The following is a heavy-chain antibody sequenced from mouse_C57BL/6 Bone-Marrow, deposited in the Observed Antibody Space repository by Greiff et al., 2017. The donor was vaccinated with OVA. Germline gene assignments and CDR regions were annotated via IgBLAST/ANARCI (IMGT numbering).Heavy chain of an antibody. CDR3: ARLFYYYGSGDYYAMDY. CDR1: GYTFTDYA. Sequence: VQLQQSGPELVRPGVSVKISCKGSGYTFTDYAMHWVKQSHAKSLEWIGVISTYYGDASYNQKFKDKATLTGDKSSSTAYMELARLTSEDSAVYYCARLFYYYGSGDYYAMDYWGQGTSVTVSS. J-gene: IGHJ4*01. CDR2: ISTYYGDA. D-gene: IGHD1-1*01. V-gene: IGHV1-67*01.